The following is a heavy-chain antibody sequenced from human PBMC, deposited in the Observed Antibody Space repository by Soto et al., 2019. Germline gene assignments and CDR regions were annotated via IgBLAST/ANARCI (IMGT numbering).Heavy chain of an antibody. V-gene: IGHV1-46*01. CDR2: INPSGGST. CDR1: GYTFTSYY. D-gene: IGHD3-22*01. J-gene: IGHJ4*02. CDR3: AIDYDSSGYPRYYFDY. Sequence: GASVKVSCKASGYTFTSYYMHWVRQAPGQGLEWMGIINPSGGSTSYAQKFQGRVTMTRDTSTSTVYMELSSLRSEDTAVYYCAIDYDSSGYPRYYFDYWGQGTLVTVSS.